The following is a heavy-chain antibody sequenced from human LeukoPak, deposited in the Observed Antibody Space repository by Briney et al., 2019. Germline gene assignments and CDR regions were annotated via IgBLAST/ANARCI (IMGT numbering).Heavy chain of an antibody. V-gene: IGHV4-4*02. CDR2: IYHSGST. CDR1: GDSISSDNW. J-gene: IGHJ4*02. CDR3: ARGDGSCTGTSCYEIDY. D-gene: IGHD2-2*01. Sequence: PSETLSLTCAVSGDSISSDNWWSWVRQPPGKGLEWIGEIYHSGSTNYNPSLKSRATISLDKSKNQFSLRLSSVNAADTAVYYCARGDGSCTGTSCYEIDYWGQGTLVTVSS.